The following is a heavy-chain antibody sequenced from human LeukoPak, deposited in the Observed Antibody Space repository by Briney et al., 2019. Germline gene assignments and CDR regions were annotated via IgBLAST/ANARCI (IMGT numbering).Heavy chain of an antibody. J-gene: IGHJ3*02. D-gene: IGHD3-22*01. CDR1: GGTFSSYA. CDR3: ARDTEIVTGAFDI. CDR2: IIPIFGTA. V-gene: IGHV1-69*05. Sequence: SVKVSCTASGGTFSSYAISWVRHAPGQGHEWMGGIIPIFGTANYAQKFQGRVTITTDESTSTAYMELSSLRSEDTAVYYCARDTEIVTGAFDIWGQGTMVTVSS.